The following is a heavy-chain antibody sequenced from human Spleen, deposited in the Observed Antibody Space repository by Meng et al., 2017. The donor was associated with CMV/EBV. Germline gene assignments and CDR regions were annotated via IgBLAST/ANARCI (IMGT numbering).Heavy chain of an antibody. V-gene: IGHV4-39*07. D-gene: IGHD2-2*01. CDR3: ARGSSTSLLGFDY. CDR2: IYYSGST. Sequence: GSLRLSCTVSGGSISSSSYYWGWIRQPPGKGLEWIGSIYYSGSTYYNPSLKSRVTISVDTSKNQFSLKLSSVTAADTAVYYCARGSSTSLLGFDYWGQGTLVTVSS. CDR1: GGSISSSSYY. J-gene: IGHJ4*02.